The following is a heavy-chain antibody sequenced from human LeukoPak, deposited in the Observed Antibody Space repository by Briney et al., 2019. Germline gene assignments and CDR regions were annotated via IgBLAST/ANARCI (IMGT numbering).Heavy chain of an antibody. V-gene: IGHV1-2*02. Sequence: ASVKVSRKASQYTFTGYYMHWMRQAPGQGLEWMGWINPNSGDTNYAQKFQGRVTLTRDTSISTAYMELSSLTSDDTAMYYCARSKMVGQQLGDWFDPWGQGTLVTVSS. CDR2: INPNSGDT. CDR3: ARSKMVGQQLGDWFDP. J-gene: IGHJ5*02. CDR1: QYTFTGYY. D-gene: IGHD6-13*01.